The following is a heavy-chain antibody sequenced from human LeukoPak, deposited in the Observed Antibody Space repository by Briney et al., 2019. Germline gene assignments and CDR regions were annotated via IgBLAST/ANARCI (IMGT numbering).Heavy chain of an antibody. V-gene: IGHV1-69*05. CDR1: GGTFSSYA. D-gene: IGHD6-19*01. J-gene: IGHJ6*03. CDR3: ARGDYSSGWYRDYYYYYMDV. Sequence: SVKVSCKASGGTFSSYAISWVRQAPGQGLEWMGGIIPIFGTANYAQKFQGRVTITTDESTSTAYMELSSLRSEDTAVYYCARGDYSSGWYRDYYYYYMDVWGKGTTVTVSS. CDR2: IIPIFGTA.